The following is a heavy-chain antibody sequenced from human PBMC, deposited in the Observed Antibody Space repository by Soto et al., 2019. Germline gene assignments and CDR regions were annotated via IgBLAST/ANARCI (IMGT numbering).Heavy chain of an antibody. Sequence: EVQLVESGGDLVQPGGSLRLSCAASGFTFSSYDIHWVRQATGKGLEWVSGIGTAGDAYYAGSVKGRFTISRDNAENSLYLQMNSLRAGDTAVYYCTRGAAGFDYWGQGTLVTVSS. CDR3: TRGAAGFDY. CDR1: GFTFSSYD. CDR2: IGTAGDA. V-gene: IGHV3-13*01. J-gene: IGHJ4*02. D-gene: IGHD6-13*01.